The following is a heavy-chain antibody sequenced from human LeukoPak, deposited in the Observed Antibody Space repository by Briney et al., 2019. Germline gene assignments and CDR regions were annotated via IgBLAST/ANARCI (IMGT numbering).Heavy chain of an antibody. D-gene: IGHD6-13*01. CDR1: GFTFSSYA. CDR3: AKDTSTRWYSSTPLPGDY. J-gene: IGHJ4*02. V-gene: IGHV3-23*01. CDR2: ITGSGGNT. Sequence: PGGSLRLSCAASGFTFSSYAMSWVRQAPGKGLEWVSGITGSGGNTYYVDSVRGRFTISRDNSRNTLYLQMSSLRAEDTAIYYCAKDTSTRWYSSTPLPGDYWGQGTLVTVSS.